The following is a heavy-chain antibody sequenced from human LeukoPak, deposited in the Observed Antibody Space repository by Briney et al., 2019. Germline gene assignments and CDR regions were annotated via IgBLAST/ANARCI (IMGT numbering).Heavy chain of an antibody. J-gene: IGHJ3*02. V-gene: IGHV3-30*02. Sequence: GGSLRLSCAASEFTFTTYGMHWVRQAPGKGLEWVAFIYYDGSNIYYADYVKGRFTISRDISKNTLYLQMNSLRAEDTAVYYCARVPADSNYGDYGDAFDIWGQGTMVTVSS. CDR3: ARVPADSNYGDYGDAFDI. D-gene: IGHD4-17*01. CDR1: EFTFTTYG. CDR2: IYYDGSNI.